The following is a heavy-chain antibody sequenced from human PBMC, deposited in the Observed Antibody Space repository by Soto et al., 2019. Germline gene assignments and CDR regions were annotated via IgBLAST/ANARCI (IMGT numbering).Heavy chain of an antibody. CDR2: INSDGST. J-gene: IGHJ4*02. D-gene: IGHD2-8*01. Sequence: VQVVESGGGLVQPGGSLRLSCAASGFTFNKYPLYWVRQAAGKGLVWVSRINSDGSTFYADSVKGRLTISRDNAKDTLYLQMNSLRVEDTAVYFCVRDNGGYWGQGTLVTVSS. CDR1: GFTFNKYP. CDR3: VRDNGGY. V-gene: IGHV3-74*01.